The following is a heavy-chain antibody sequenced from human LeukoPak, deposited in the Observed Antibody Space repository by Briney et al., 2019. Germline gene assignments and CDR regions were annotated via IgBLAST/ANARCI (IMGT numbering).Heavy chain of an antibody. J-gene: IGHJ5*02. V-gene: IGHV3-30*18. CDR2: ISYNGINE. Sequence: PGGSLRLSCAASGFTFSDYYMHWVRQAPGKGLEWMAVISYNGINEYYADSVKGRFTISRDNSKSTLLLQMNSLRAEDTAVYYCAKVRWDNSGWYYLDPWGQGTLVTVSS. CDR1: GFTFSDYY. D-gene: IGHD6-19*01. CDR3: AKVRWDNSGWYYLDP.